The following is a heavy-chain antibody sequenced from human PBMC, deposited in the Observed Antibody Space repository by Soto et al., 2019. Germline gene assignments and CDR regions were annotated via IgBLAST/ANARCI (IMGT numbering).Heavy chain of an antibody. J-gene: IGHJ5*02. D-gene: IGHD2-2*01. CDR2: IYYSGST. CDR1: GGSISSGDYY. Sequence: TVSGGSISSGDYYWSWIRQPPGKGLEWIGYIYYSGSTYYNPSLKSRVTISVDTSKNQFSLKLSSVTAADTAVYYCARVGRYCSSTSCRNWFDPWGQGTLVTVSS. V-gene: IGHV4-30-4*01. CDR3: ARVGRYCSSTSCRNWFDP.